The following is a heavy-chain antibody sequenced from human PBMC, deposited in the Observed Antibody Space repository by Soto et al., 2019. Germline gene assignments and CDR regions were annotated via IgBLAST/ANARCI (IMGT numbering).Heavy chain of an antibody. CDR2: ISAYNGNT. CDR1: GYTFTSYG. J-gene: IGHJ5*02. D-gene: IGHD2-2*01. V-gene: IGHV1-18*01. CDR3: ARDVVPAAMRASGWFDP. Sequence: ASVKVSCKGSGYTFTSYGISWVRQAPGQGLEWMGWISAYNGNTNYAQKLQGRVTMTTDTSTSTAYMELRSPRSDDTAVYYCARDVVPAAMRASGWFDPWGQGTLVTVSS.